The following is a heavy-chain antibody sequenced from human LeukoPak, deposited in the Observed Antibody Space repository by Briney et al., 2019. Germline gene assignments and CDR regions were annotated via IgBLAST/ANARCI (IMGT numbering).Heavy chain of an antibody. V-gene: IGHV4-38-2*02. Sequence: SETLYLTCTVSGYSISSGYYWGWIRPPPGKGLEGIGSIYHSGSTYYNPSLKSRVTISVDTSKNQFSLKLSSVTAADTAVYYCARGITMTELDYWGQGTLVTVSS. CDR2: IYHSGST. CDR1: GYSISSGYY. D-gene: IGHD3-22*01. CDR3: ARGITMTELDY. J-gene: IGHJ4*02.